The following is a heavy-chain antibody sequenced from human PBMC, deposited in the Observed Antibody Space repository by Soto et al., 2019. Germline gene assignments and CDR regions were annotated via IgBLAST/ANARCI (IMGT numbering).Heavy chain of an antibody. Sequence: ASVKVSCKASGYTFTSYDINWVRQATGQGLEWMGWMNPNSGNTGYAQKFQGRVTMTRNTSISTAYMELSSLRSEDTAVYYCAIPSGAYSNYALSGAYYMDVWGKGTTVTVSS. CDR1: GYTFTSYD. CDR3: AIPSGAYSNYALSGAYYMDV. CDR2: MNPNSGNT. D-gene: IGHD4-4*01. J-gene: IGHJ6*03. V-gene: IGHV1-8*01.